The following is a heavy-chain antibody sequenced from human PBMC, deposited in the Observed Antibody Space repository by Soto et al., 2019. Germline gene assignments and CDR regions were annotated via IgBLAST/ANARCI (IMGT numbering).Heavy chain of an antibody. V-gene: IGHV1-3*01. CDR1: GYTFTSYA. J-gene: IGHJ6*02. Sequence: VQLVQSGAVVKKPGASVKVSCKASGYTFTSYAMHWVRQAPGQRLEWMGWINAGNGNTKYSQKFQGRVTITRDTSASTAYMELSSLRSEDTAVYYCARSIPTAMGPPYGMDVWGQGTTVTVSS. D-gene: IGHD5-18*01. CDR3: ARSIPTAMGPPYGMDV. CDR2: INAGNGNT.